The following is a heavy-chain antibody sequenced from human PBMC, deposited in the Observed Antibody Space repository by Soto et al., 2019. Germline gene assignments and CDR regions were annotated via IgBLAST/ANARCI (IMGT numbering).Heavy chain of an antibody. CDR2: TRGSDSAT. D-gene: IGHD3-10*01. Sequence: EVQLLESGGGLVQPGGSLRLSCAASGFTFSIYSFSWVRQAPGKEPEWVSATRGSDSATFYADSANGRFHISRDNSMNMVHLQMNSLRADDTAIYYCTKGFDSIHYGLFHFWGQGTLVTVSS. CDR1: GFTFSIYS. CDR3: TKGFDSIHYGLFHF. V-gene: IGHV3-23*01. J-gene: IGHJ4*02.